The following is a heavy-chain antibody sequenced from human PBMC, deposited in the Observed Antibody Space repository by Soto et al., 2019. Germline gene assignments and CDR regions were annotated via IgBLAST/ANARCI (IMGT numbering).Heavy chain of an antibody. J-gene: IGHJ3*02. CDR2: ISSSSSYI. CDR3: ARDLLPDCCGSGSLRDALDI. Sequence: GGSLRLSCAASGFTFSSYSMNWVRQAPGKGLEWVSSISSSSSYIYYADSVKGRFTISRDNAKNSLYLQMNSLRAEDTGVYYCARDLLPDCCGSGSLRDALDIWGQGTMVTVSS. CDR1: GFTFSSYS. D-gene: IGHD3-10*01. V-gene: IGHV3-21*01.